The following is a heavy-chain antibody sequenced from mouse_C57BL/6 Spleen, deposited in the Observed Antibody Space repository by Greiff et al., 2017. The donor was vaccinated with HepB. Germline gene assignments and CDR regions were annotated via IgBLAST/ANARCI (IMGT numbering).Heavy chain of an antibody. D-gene: IGHD2-5*01. CDR3: ARGYSSYFDY. Sequence: QVQLQQPGAELVMPGASVKLSCKASGYTFTSYWMHWVKQRPGQGLEWIGEIDPSDSYTNYNQKFKGKTTLTVDKSSSTAYMQLSSLTSEDSAVYYGARGYSSYFDYWGQGTTLTVSS. V-gene: IGHV1-69*01. CDR1: GYTFTSYW. J-gene: IGHJ2*01. CDR2: IDPSDSYT.